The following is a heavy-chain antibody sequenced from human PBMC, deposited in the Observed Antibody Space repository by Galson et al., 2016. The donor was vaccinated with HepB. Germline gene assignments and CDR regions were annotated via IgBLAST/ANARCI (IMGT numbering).Heavy chain of an antibody. CDR3: ARSLDYYYGMDV. V-gene: IGHV1-18*01. CDR2: ISGYNGNT. Sequence: SVKVSCKASGYTFPSYGFIWVRQAPGHGLEWMGWISGYNGNTNYAQKVQGRVTMTIDTSSTTAYMELRSLRSDDTAVYYCARSLDYYYGMDVWGQGTTVTVSS. J-gene: IGHJ6*02. CDR1: GYTFPSYG.